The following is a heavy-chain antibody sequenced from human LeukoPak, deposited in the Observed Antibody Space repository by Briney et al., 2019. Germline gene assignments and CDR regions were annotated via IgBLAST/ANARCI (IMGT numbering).Heavy chain of an antibody. D-gene: IGHD6-19*01. CDR1: GFTFSNYD. CDR3: AKPRTTAGTLDYFDY. Sequence: PGGSLRLSCAASGFTFSNYDMHWVRQAPGKGLEWVAFTLSDGSNKYYADSVKGRFTISRDNSKNTLYLQMNSLRPEDTAVYYCAKPRTTAGTLDYFDYRGQGTLVTVSS. V-gene: IGHV3-30*02. J-gene: IGHJ4*02. CDR2: TLSDGSNK.